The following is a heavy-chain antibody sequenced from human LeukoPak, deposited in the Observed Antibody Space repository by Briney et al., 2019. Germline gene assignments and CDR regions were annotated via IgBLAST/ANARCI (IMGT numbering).Heavy chain of an antibody. J-gene: IGHJ4*02. D-gene: IGHD3-10*01. CDR3: ARLWRSNGSFEY. CDR1: SYSIRSGDY. V-gene: IGHV4-38-2*01. CDR2: MYHSGNT. Sequence: SETLSLTCAVSSYSIRSGDYWGGIRPPPGKGLEWIGSMYHSGNTYYNPSLKSRVTISVDTSKNQLSLRVNSVTAADTALYYCARLWRSNGSFEYWGQGTLVTVSS.